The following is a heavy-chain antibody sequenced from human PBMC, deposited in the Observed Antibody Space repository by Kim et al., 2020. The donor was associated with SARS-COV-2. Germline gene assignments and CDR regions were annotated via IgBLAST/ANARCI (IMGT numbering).Heavy chain of an antibody. D-gene: IGHD6-13*01. J-gene: IGHJ4*02. CDR3: ARGGTALY. V-gene: IGHV3-7*04. CDR2: DGSET. Sequence: DGSETYYVASVNGRFTISRDNAKNSLYLLMNSLRVEDSAVYYCARGGTALYWGQGTLVTVSS.